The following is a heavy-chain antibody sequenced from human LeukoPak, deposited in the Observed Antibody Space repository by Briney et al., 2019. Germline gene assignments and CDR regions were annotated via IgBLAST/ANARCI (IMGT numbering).Heavy chain of an antibody. CDR3: ARGVGLPRGIRGRAFGI. J-gene: IGHJ3*02. D-gene: IGHD3-10*01. V-gene: IGHV4-59*01. CDR1: GGSISSYY. CDR2: IYYSGST. Sequence: PSETLSLTCTVSGGSISSYYWSWIRQPPGKGLEWIGYIYYSGSTNYNPSLKSRVTISVDTSKNQFSLKLSSVTAADTAVYYCARGVGLPRGIRGRAFGIWGQGTMVTVSS.